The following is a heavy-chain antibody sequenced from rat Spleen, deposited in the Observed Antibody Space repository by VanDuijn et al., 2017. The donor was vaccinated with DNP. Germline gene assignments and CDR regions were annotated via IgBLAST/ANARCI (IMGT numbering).Heavy chain of an antibody. V-gene: IGHV5-46*01. CDR1: GFAFSTFP. Sequence: EVQLVESGGGSVQPGRSMKLSCAASGFAFSTFPMAWVRQSATKGLEWVATISASGGSTYYRDSVKGRFTVSRNNAESTLHLQMDSLGSEDTATYYCTRPRGSYGGYRVDAWGQGISVSVSS. J-gene: IGHJ4*01. CDR3: TRPRGSYGGYRVDA. CDR2: ISASGGST. D-gene: IGHD1-11*01.